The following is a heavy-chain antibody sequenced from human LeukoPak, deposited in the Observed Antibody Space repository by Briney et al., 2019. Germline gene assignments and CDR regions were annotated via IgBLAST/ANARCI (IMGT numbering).Heavy chain of an antibody. Sequence: PGGSLRLSCAASGFTFDDYGMSWVRQAPGKGLEWVSGINWNGVSTGYADSVKGRLTISRDNAKNSLYLQMNRLRAEDTALYYCARPGAGKLDFDYWGQGTLVTVSS. J-gene: IGHJ4*02. D-gene: IGHD6-13*01. CDR2: INWNGVST. CDR3: ARPGAGKLDFDY. V-gene: IGHV3-20*04. CDR1: GFTFDDYG.